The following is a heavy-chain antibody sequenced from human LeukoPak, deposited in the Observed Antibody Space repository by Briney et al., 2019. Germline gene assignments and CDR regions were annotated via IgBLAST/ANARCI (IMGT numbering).Heavy chain of an antibody. J-gene: IGHJ4*02. CDR3: ARDPMSLVYWGTAGRGYFDY. Sequence: ASVKVSCKVSGSILTDLSLHWVRQVPGKGLEWMGGFDFEAGEKLYAQRFQDRVTMTEDTFTDTAYMELRSLRSDDTAVYYCARDPMSLVYWGTAGRGYFDYWSQGTLVTVSS. CDR1: GSILTDLS. V-gene: IGHV1-24*01. CDR2: FDFEAGEK. D-gene: IGHD6-13*01.